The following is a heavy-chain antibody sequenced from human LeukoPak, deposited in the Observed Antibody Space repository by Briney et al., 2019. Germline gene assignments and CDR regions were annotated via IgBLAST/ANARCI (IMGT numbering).Heavy chain of an antibody. Sequence: PSETLSLTCAVYGGSFSDYWSWIRQPPGKGLEWIGEINHSGSTNYNPSLKSRVTISVDTSKNQFSLKLSSVTAADTAVYYCASRVNEAQYSSSRGDYWGQGTLVTVSS. CDR3: ASRVNEAQYSSSRGDY. J-gene: IGHJ4*02. CDR2: INHSGST. V-gene: IGHV4-34*01. CDR1: GGSFSDY. D-gene: IGHD6-13*01.